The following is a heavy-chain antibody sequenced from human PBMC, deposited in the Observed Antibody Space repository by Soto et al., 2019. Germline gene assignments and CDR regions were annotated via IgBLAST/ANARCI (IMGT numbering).Heavy chain of an antibody. V-gene: IGHV1-69*01. CDR1: GGTFSSYA. CDR2: IIPIFGAA. J-gene: IGHJ6*02. Sequence: QVQLLQSGAEAKKPGSSVKVSCKASGGTFSSYAISWVRQAPGEGLEWMGGIIPIFGAAHYAQNFQGRVTITADDSASTVYMELSSLRSEDTALYFCARELRGYYAMDVWGQGTTVTVSS. CDR3: ARELRGYYAMDV.